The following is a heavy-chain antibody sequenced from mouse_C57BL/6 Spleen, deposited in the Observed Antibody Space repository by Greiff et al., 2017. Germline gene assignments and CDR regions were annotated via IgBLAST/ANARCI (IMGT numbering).Heavy chain of an antibody. Sequence: VKLQESGPELVKPGASVKISCKASGYAFSSSWMNWVKQRPGKGLEWIGRIYPGDGDTNYNGKFKGKATLTADKSSSTAYMQLSSLTSEDSAVYFCARDVYYGSSYVGYWGQGTTLTVSS. V-gene: IGHV1-82*01. J-gene: IGHJ2*01. CDR1: GYAFSSSW. CDR2: IYPGDGDT. D-gene: IGHD1-1*01. CDR3: ARDVYYGSSYVGY.